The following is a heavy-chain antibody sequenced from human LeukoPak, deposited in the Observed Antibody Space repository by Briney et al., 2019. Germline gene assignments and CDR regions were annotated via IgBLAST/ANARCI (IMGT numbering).Heavy chain of an antibody. J-gene: IGHJ4*02. CDR1: GGTLTNYI. Sequence: SVKVSCKASGGTLTNYIISWVRQAPGQGLEWMGRIIPYSGTPTYAQKFQGRITIAADESTSTVYMDLTSLRSEDTAVYYCARDGVPYYDGSGFYAYWGQGTLVTVSS. V-gene: IGHV1-69*13. CDR2: IIPYSGTP. D-gene: IGHD3-22*01. CDR3: ARDGVPYYDGSGFYAY.